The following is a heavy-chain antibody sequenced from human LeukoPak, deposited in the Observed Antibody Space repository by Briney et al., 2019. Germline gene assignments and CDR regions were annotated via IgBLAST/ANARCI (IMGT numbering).Heavy chain of an antibody. CDR3: AREGIHYYYDSMPYYMDV. D-gene: IGHD3-22*01. CDR2: IYTSGST. CDR1: GGSISSGSYY. V-gene: IGHV4-61*02. Sequence: SETLSLTCTVSGGSISSGSYYWSWIRQPAGKGLEWIGRIYTSGSTNYNPSLKSRVTISVDTSKNQFSLKLSSVTAADTAVYYCAREGIHYYYDSMPYYMDVWGKGTTVTVSS. J-gene: IGHJ6*03.